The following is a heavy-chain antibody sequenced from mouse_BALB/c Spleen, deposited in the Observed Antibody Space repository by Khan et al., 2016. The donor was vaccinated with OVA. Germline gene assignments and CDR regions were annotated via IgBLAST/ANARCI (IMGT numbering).Heavy chain of an antibody. J-gene: IGHJ2*01. Sequence: QVQLQQSGPELVKPGASVKMSCKASGYTFTDYIISWVKQRTGQGLEWIGNIYPGSGTSHYNEKFKGQATLTADKSSNTSYMQPNSLSSEDSAIYFCARLETTVAYYWGHGTNLTVSS. CDR3: ARLETTVAYY. D-gene: IGHD1-1*01. V-gene: IGHV1-77*01. CDR1: GYTFTDYI. CDR2: IYPGSGTS.